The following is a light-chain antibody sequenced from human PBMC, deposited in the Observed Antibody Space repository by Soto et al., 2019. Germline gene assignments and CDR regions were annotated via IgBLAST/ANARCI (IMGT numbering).Light chain of an antibody. V-gene: IGKV1-33*01. J-gene: IGKJ4*01. CDR1: QDISNY. CDR3: QQYDNLPTT. Sequence: DIPMTQSPSSLSASVGDRVTITCQASQDISNYLNWYQQKPGKAPKLLIYDASNLETGVPSRFSGSGSETDFTFTISSLQPEDIATYYCQQYDNLPTTFGGGTKVEIK. CDR2: DAS.